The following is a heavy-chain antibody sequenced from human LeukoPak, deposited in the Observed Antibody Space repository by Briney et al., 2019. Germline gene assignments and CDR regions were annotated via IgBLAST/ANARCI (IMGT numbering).Heavy chain of an antibody. CDR1: GGTFSSYD. V-gene: IGHV1-69*01. CDR3: ARDYPIVVVPAARAGNWFDP. CDR2: IIPIFGTA. J-gene: IGHJ5*02. D-gene: IGHD2-2*01. Sequence: AASVKVSCKASGGTFSSYDISWVRQAPGQGLEWMGGIIPIFGTANYAQKFQGRVTITADESTSTAYMELSSLRSEDTAVYYCARDYPIVVVPAARAGNWFDPWGQGTLVTVSS.